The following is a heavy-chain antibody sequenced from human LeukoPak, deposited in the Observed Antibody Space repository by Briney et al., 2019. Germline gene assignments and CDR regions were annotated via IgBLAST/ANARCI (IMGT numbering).Heavy chain of an antibody. Sequence: PGGSLRLSCAASGFTVSGTHMSWVRQAPGKGLEWVSAIYTGGTTYYSDSVEGRFTISRDKSKNTLYLQMDSLRVEDTAVYYCARDQATSGGGLDSSGQGTLVTVSS. J-gene: IGHJ4*02. V-gene: IGHV3-53*01. D-gene: IGHD3-16*01. CDR2: IYTGGTT. CDR1: GFTVSGTH. CDR3: ARDQATSGGGLDS.